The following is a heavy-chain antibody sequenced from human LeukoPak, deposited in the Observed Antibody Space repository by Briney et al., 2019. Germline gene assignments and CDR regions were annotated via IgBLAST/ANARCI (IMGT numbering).Heavy chain of an antibody. D-gene: IGHD6-6*01. CDR1: GYSISSGYC. J-gene: IGHJ4*02. V-gene: IGHV4-38-2*02. CDR2: IYHSGST. CDR3: ARDRSSSGIDY. Sequence: SETLSLTCAVSGYSISSGYCWGWIRQPPGKGLEWIGSIYHSGSTYYNPSLKSRVTISVDTSKNQFSLKLSSVTAADTAVYYCARDRSSSGIDYWGQGTLVTVSS.